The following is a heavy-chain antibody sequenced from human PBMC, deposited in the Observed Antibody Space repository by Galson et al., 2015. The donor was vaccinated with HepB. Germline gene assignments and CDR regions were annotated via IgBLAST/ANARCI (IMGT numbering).Heavy chain of an antibody. J-gene: IGHJ6*02. CDR3: QVVIPSYYYYGMDV. CDR2: IYYSGST. CDR1: GGSIRSSSYY. D-gene: IGHD4-23*01. V-gene: IGHV4-39*01. Sequence: ETLSLTCTVSGGSIRSSSYYWGWIRQPPGKGLEWIGSIYYSGSTYYNPSLKSRVTISVDTSKNQFSLKLSSVTAADTAVYYCQVVIPSYYYYGMDVWGQGTTVTVSS.